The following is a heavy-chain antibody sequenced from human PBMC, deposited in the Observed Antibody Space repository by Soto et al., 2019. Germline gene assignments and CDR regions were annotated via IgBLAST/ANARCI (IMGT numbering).Heavy chain of an antibody. J-gene: IGHJ3*02. V-gene: IGHV3-74*01. CDR2: VNPEATIT. CDR1: GFTFGRHW. D-gene: IGHD2-21*01. Sequence: EVQLVESGGGLVQPGGSLRLSCAASGFTFGRHWMHWIRQTPGEGLVSISRVNPEATITDYADSVRGRFTISRDNAKSTLYLEMHGLTAEDTGVYYCPRPKGAAYSAFDIWGQGTKVTVSS. CDR3: PRPKGAAYSAFDI.